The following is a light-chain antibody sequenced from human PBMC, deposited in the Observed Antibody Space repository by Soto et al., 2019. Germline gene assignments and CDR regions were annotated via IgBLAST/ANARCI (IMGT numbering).Light chain of an antibody. Sequence: QSALTQPRSVSGSPGQSVTISCTGTSSDVGAYNYVSWYQQHPGKAPKLMIYDVIKRPSGVPDRFSGSKSGSTASLTISGLQAEDEADYFCCSYAGRYTYVFGTGTKVTV. J-gene: IGLJ1*01. CDR1: SSDVGAYNY. CDR2: DVI. CDR3: CSYAGRYTYV. V-gene: IGLV2-11*01.